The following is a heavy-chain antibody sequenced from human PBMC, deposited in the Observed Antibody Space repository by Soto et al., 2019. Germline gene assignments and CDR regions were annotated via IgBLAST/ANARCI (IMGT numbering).Heavy chain of an antibody. CDR3: ARAGRGYCSGFSCDSGRYGMDV. J-gene: IGHJ6*02. D-gene: IGHD2-15*01. CDR1: GDSISSRNW. CDR2: ISHGGNT. V-gene: IGHV4-4*02. Sequence: AETLSLTCAVSGDSISSRNWWSWVRQPPGKGLEWIGEISHGGNTNYNPSLQSRVTISVDKSKNQFSLKLSSVTAADTAVYYCARAGRGYCSGFSCDSGRYGMDVWGQGTTVT.